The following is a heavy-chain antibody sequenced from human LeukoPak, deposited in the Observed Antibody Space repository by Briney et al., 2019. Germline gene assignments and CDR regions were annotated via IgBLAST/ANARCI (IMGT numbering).Heavy chain of an antibody. D-gene: IGHD2-2*01. CDR2: ISWNSGSI. J-gene: IGHJ6*04. CDR1: GFTFDDYA. Sequence: GGSLRLSCAASGFTFDDYAMHWVRQAPGKGLEWVSGISWNSGSIGYADSVKGRFTISRDNAKNSLYLQMNSLRAEDTAVYYCARSYCSSTSCYPQDYGMDVWGKGTTVTVSS. CDR3: ARSYCSSTSCYPQDYGMDV. V-gene: IGHV3-9*01.